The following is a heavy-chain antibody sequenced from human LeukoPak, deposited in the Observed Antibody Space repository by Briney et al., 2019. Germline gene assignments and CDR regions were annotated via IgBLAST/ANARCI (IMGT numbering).Heavy chain of an antibody. CDR1: GGTFSSYA. CDR3: ARERIQLPEMDV. V-gene: IGHV1-69*04. D-gene: IGHD5-18*01. Sequence: GSSVKVSCKASGGTFSSYAISWVRQAPGQGLEWMGRIIPIFGIANYAQKFQGRVTITADKSTSTAYMELSSLRSEDTAVYYCARERIQLPEMDVWGQRTTVTVSS. J-gene: IGHJ6*02. CDR2: IIPIFGIA.